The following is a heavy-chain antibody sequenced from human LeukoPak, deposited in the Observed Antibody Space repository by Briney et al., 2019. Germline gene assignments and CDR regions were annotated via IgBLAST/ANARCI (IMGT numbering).Heavy chain of an antibody. D-gene: IGHD3-10*01. Sequence: GGSLRLSCAASGFTFSSYSMNWVRQAPGKGLEWVSSISSSSSYIYYADSVKGRFTISRDNAKNSLYLQMNSLRAEDTAVYYCARVYGSGSPQRYFDYWGQGTLVTVSS. CDR3: ARVYGSGSPQRYFDY. CDR2: ISSSSSYI. J-gene: IGHJ4*02. V-gene: IGHV3-21*01. CDR1: GFTFSSYS.